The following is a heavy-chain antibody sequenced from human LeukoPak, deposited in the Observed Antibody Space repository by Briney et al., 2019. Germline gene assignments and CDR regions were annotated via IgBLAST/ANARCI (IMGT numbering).Heavy chain of an antibody. Sequence: ASVKVSCKASGYTFTGYYMHWVRQAPGQGLEWMGWINPNSGDTKYGKKFQGRVTMTRDTSISTAYMEVNNLRSEDTAVYYCARGQLGYSSSWYATGGMDVWGQGTTVTVSS. CDR2: INPNSGDT. J-gene: IGHJ6*02. CDR1: GYTFTGYY. V-gene: IGHV1-2*02. D-gene: IGHD6-13*01. CDR3: ARGQLGYSSSWYATGGMDV.